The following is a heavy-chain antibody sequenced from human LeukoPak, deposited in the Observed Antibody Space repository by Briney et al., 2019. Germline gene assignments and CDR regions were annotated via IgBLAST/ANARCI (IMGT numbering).Heavy chain of an antibody. D-gene: IGHD6-13*01. V-gene: IGHV3-7*01. CDR3: ARKYSSSYYMDV. CDR2: IKQDGSEK. Sequence: GGSLRLSCTVSGFTFSSYWMSWVRQAPGKGLEWVANIKQDGSEKYYVDSVKGRFTISRDNAKNSLYLQMNSLRAEDTAVYYCARKYSSSYYMDVWGKGTTVTVSS. CDR1: GFTFSSYW. J-gene: IGHJ6*03.